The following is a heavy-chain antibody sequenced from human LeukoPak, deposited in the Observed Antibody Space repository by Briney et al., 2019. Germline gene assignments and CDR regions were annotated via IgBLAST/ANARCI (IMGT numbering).Heavy chain of an antibody. CDR3: ANTYRLLQYYFDY. V-gene: IGHV3-23*01. CDR1: GFTFSSYA. Sequence: QTGGSLRLSCAASGFTFSSYAMSWVRQALGKGLEWVSAISGSGGSTYYADSVKGRFTISRDNSKNTLYLQMNSLRAEDTAVYYCANTYRLLQYYFDYWGQGTLVTVSS. J-gene: IGHJ4*02. CDR2: ISGSGGST. D-gene: IGHD2-15*01.